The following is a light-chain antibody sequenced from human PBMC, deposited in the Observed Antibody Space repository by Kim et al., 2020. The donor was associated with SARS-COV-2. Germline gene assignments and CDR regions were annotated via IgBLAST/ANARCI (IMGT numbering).Light chain of an antibody. CDR3: MQALQTPPWT. CDR1: QSLLHRNGYSY. CDR2: LSS. J-gene: IGKJ1*01. V-gene: IGKV2-28*01. Sequence: VSISCRSSQSLLHRNGYSYLDWYLQKPGQSPQLLISLSSNRASGVPDRFSGSGSGTDFTLKSSRVEPEDVGVYYCMQALQTPPWTFGQGTKVDIK.